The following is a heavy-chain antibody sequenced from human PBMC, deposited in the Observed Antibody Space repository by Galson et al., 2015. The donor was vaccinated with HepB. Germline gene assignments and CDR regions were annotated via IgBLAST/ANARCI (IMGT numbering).Heavy chain of an antibody. CDR1: GGSISSSNW. J-gene: IGHJ4*02. CDR3: ARVDYDYVWGSYHQI. D-gene: IGHD3-16*02. CDR2: IYHSGST. V-gene: IGHV4-4*02. Sequence: SETLSLTCAVSGGSISSSNWWSWVRQPPGKGLEWIGEIYHSGSTNYNPSLKSRVTISVDKSKNQFSLKLSSVTAADTAVYYCARVDYDYVWGSYHQIWGQGTLVTVSS.